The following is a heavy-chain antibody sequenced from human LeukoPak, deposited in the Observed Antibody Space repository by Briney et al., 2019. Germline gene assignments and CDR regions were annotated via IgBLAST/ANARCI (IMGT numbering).Heavy chain of an antibody. V-gene: IGHV3-30*02. D-gene: IGHD4-17*01. CDR2: IRYDGTTK. CDR3: ARGIMTTVTAGDYFDY. J-gene: IGHJ4*02. Sequence: GGSLRLSCAASGFTFSKYGIHWVRQAPGKGLEWLAFIRYDGTTKFYADSVKGRFTISRDNSKNTLYLQMNSLRAEDTAVYYCARGIMTTVTAGDYFDYWGQGTLVTVSS. CDR1: GFTFSKYG.